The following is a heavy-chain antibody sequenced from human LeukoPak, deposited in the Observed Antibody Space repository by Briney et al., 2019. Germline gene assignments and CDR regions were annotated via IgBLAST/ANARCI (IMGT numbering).Heavy chain of an antibody. Sequence: KPSETLSLTCTVSGGSISSYYWSWIRQPPGKGLEWIGYIYTSGSTNYNPSLKSRVTISVDTSKNQFSLKLSSVTAADTAVYYCARRRPGRTFDYWGQGTLVTVSS. CDR3: ARRRPGRTFDY. J-gene: IGHJ4*02. CDR1: GGSISSYY. V-gene: IGHV4-4*09. D-gene: IGHD1-14*01. CDR2: IYTSGST.